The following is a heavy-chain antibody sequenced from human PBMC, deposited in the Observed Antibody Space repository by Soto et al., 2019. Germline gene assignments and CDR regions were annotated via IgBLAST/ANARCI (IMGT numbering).Heavy chain of an antibody. V-gene: IGHV4-4*02. J-gene: IGHJ5*02. Sequence: QVQLQESDPGLVKPSGTLSLTCAVSGGSISSSYWWSWVRQPPGKGLEWIGEIYHSGSTNYNPSLKGRVTTSVDKAKKQFSLKLSSVTAADTAVYYCARGSSWGRFDPWGQGTLVTVSS. D-gene: IGHD6-13*01. CDR2: IYHSGST. CDR1: GGSISSSYW. CDR3: ARGSSWGRFDP.